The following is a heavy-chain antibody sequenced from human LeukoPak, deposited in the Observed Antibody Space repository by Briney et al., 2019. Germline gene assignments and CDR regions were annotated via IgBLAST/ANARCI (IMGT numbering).Heavy chain of an antibody. CDR1: GFTVSSNY. V-gene: IGHV3-21*01. J-gene: IGHJ4*02. CDR3: ARGDGYNFFDY. CDR2: ISSSSSYI. Sequence: GGSLRLSCAASGFTVSSNYMNWVRQAPGKGLEWVSSISSSSSYIYYADSVKGRFTISRDNAKNSLYLQMNSLRAEDTAVYYCARGDGYNFFDYWGQGTLVTVSS. D-gene: IGHD5-24*01.